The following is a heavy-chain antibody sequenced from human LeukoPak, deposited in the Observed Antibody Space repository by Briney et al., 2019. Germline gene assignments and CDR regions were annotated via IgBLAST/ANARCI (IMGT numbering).Heavy chain of an antibody. D-gene: IGHD4-11*01. J-gene: IGHJ6*03. CDR2: IRYDGSNK. CDR1: GFTFSSYG. V-gene: IGHV3-30*02. Sequence: PGGSLRLSRAASGFTFSSYGMHWVRQAPGKGLEWVAFIRYDGSNKYYADSVKGRFTISRDNSKNTLYLQMNSLRAEDTAVYYCARVYRWTTVTSRAYYYYMDVWGKGTTVTVSS. CDR3: ARVYRWTTVTSRAYYYYMDV.